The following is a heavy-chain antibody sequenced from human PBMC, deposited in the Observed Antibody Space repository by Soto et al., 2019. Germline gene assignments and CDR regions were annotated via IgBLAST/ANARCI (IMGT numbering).Heavy chain of an antibody. D-gene: IGHD2-15*01. CDR1: GYTFTSYG. CDR2: INVYNGNT. J-gene: IGHJ4*02. Sequence: QVLLVQSGAEVKKPGASVKVSCRASGYTFTSYGISWVRQAPGQGLEWMGWINVYNGNTNYAQKLQGRVTMTTDTSTNTAYMDLRSLRSDDTAVYFCARGPYHCGGGICYSSPPAYWGRGTLVTVSS. CDR3: ARGPYHCGGGICYSSPPAY. V-gene: IGHV1-18*01.